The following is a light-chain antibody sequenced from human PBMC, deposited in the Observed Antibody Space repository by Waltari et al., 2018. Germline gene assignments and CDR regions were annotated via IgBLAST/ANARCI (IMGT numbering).Light chain of an antibody. Sequence: QSALTQPPSASGSPGQSVTISCTGTSNDIGGFDHAPWYQQHPGKAPKPMIYEVTKRPSGVPDRFSGSKSGNTASLTVSGLQAEDEADYYCCSYAGSNNLGVFGGGTKLTVL. J-gene: IGLJ3*02. CDR1: SNDIGGFDH. V-gene: IGLV2-8*01. CDR3: CSYAGSNNLGV. CDR2: EVT.